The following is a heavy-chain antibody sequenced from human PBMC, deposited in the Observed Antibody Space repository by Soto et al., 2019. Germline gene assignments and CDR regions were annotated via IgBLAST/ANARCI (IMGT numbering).Heavy chain of an antibody. Sequence: GGSLRLSCAASGFTFDNYAMHWVRQAPGKGLEWVSLISGDGGSTYYADSVKGRFTISRDNSKNSLYLQMNSLRTEDTDVYDCAKGAGSCGCCCYYGMDVWGQGTTVTVSS. CDR1: GFTFDNYA. D-gene: IGHD2-15*01. J-gene: IGHJ6*02. CDR3: AKGAGSCGCCCYYGMDV. CDR2: ISGDGGST. V-gene: IGHV3-43*02.